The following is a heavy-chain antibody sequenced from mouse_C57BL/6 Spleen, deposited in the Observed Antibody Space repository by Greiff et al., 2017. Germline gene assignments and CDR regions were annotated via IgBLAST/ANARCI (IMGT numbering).Heavy chain of an antibody. CDR3: AATSVLPDAMDY. CDR1: GYTFTSYW. Sequence: QVQLKQPGTELVKPGASVKLSCKASGYTFTSYWMHWVKQRPGQGLEWIGSINPSSGGTNYNEKFKSKATLTVDKSSSTAYMQLSSLTADDSAVYYCAATSVLPDAMDYWGQGTSVTVSA. CDR2: INPSSGGT. J-gene: IGHJ4*01. D-gene: IGHD1-1*01. V-gene: IGHV1-53*01.